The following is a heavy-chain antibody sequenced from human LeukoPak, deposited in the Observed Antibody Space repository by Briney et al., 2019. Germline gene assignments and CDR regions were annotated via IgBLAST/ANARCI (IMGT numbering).Heavy chain of an antibody. CDR3: ARGKHSGNYYFYY. CDR1: VLTLDEYA. V-gene: IGHV3-9*01. D-gene: IGHD1-26*01. J-gene: IGHJ4*02. CDR2: VSWNSGSI. Sequence: PGGCLPLSCPSSVLTLDEYAMDWLRPPRWKGLEWVSRVSWNSGSIGYADSVKGRFTISRDNAKNSLYLQMNSLRAEDTALYYCARGKHSGNYYFYYRGQGTMVTVAS.